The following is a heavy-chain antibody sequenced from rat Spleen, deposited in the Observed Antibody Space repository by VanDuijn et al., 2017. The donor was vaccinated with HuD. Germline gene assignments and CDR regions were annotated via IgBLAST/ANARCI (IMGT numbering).Heavy chain of an antibody. CDR1: GFTFNNYG. V-gene: IGHV5S13*01. CDR3: ASLYYGFAY. Sequence: EVQLVESGGGLVQPGRSLKLSCAASGFTFNNYGMTWVRQAATKGLEWVASISIGGDNAYYRDSVKGRFTISSDNAKNTLYLQMDSLRSEDTATYYCASLYYGFAYWGQGTLVTVSS. J-gene: IGHJ3*01. D-gene: IGHD1-7*01. CDR2: ISIGGDNA.